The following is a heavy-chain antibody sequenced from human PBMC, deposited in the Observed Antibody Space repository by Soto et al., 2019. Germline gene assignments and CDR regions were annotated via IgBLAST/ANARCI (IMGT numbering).Heavy chain of an antibody. J-gene: IGHJ2*01. V-gene: IGHV3-9*01. CDR1: GFTFDDYA. D-gene: IGHD6-13*01. Sequence: EVQLVESGGGLVQPGRSLRLSCAASGFTFDDYAMHWVRQPPGKGLEWVSGITWNSGIIGYADSVKGRFTISRDNAKNSLYRQMNRLRPEDTALYYCAKDQGYSTSYYGYVDLWCRGTLVTVSS. CDR3: AKDQGYSTSYYGYVDL. CDR2: ITWNSGII.